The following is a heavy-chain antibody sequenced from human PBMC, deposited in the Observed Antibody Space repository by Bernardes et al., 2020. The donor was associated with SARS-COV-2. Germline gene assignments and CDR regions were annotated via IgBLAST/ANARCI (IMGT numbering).Heavy chain of an antibody. V-gene: IGHV3-43*02. Sequence: GGSLRLSCAASGFTFDDYAMHWVRQAPGKGLEWVSLISGDGGSTYYADSVKGRFTISRDNSKNSLYLQMNSLRTEDTALYYCAKEGSSWYYDYFDYWGQGTLVTVSS. D-gene: IGHD6-13*01. CDR1: GFTFDDYA. CDR3: AKEGSSWYYDYFDY. CDR2: ISGDGGST. J-gene: IGHJ4*02.